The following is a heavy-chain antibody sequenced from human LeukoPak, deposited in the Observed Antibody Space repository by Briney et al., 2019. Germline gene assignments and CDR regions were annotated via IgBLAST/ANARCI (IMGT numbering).Heavy chain of an antibody. D-gene: IGHD3-22*01. CDR3: ARLLDNDISGDPDTFDV. CDR1: GGSISSYF. V-gene: IGHV4-59*01. CDR2: VSYTGRT. J-gene: IGHJ3*01. Sequence: SETVPHTCTVSGGSISSYFWSWIRQPPGKRLEWIGYVSYTGRTKYNPSLQSRVTISIDTSKSQFSLKLTSVTSADTAVYSCARLLDNDISGDPDTFDVWGQGTTVIVSS.